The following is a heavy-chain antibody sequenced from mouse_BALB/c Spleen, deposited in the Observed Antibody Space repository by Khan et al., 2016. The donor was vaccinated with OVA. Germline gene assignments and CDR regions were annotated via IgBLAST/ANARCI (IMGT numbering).Heavy chain of an antibody. J-gene: IGHJ2*01. CDR2: INPSSGYT. CDR1: GYTFTSDS. V-gene: IGHV1-4*01. Sequence: QVQLQQSGAELVRPGASVKMSCTASGYTFTSDSMHWVNQRPGQGLEWIGNINPSSGYTKYNQKFKDKSTLTADKSSSTAYMQLSSLTSEDTAVYYCARAHERWGQGTTLTVSS. D-gene: IGHD1-3*01. CDR3: ARAHER.